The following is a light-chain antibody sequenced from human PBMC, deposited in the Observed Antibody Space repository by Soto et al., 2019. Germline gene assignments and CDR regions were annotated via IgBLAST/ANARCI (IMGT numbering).Light chain of an antibody. J-gene: IGLJ1*01. Sequence: QSVLTQPASVSGSPGQSITISCTGTSSDVGGYSYVSWYQHHPGKAPKLMIYDVTNRPSGVSDRFSVSKSGNTASLTISGLQAEDEADYYCSSYTSSDTYVFGTGTKVTVL. CDR1: SSDVGGYSY. CDR2: DVT. V-gene: IGLV2-14*03. CDR3: SSYTSSDTYV.